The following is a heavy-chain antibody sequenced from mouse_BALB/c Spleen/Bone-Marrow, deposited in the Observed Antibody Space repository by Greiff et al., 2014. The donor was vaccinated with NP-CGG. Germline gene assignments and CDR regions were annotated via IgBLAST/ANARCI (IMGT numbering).Heavy chain of an antibody. CDR1: GYTFTSYW. CDR3: ARTYSDY. J-gene: IGHJ2*01. V-gene: IGHV1S81*02. Sequence: QVQLQQSGAELVKPGASVKLSCKASGYTFTSYWMHWVKQRPGQGLEWIGEINPSNGRTNYNEKFKSKATLTVDKSPSTAYMQLSSLTSEDSAVYYCARTYSDYWGQGTTLTVSS. CDR2: INPSNGRT.